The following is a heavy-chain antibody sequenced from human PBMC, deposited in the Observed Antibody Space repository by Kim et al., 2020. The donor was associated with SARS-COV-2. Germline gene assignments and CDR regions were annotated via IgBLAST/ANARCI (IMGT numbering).Heavy chain of an antibody. V-gene: IGHV3-30*07. CDR3: ATTEVPAATPMGLRWFDP. D-gene: IGHD2-2*01. J-gene: IGHJ5*02. Sequence: KGRFTISRDNSKNTLYLQMNSLRAEDTAVYYCATTEVPAATPMGLRWFDPWGQGTLVTVSS.